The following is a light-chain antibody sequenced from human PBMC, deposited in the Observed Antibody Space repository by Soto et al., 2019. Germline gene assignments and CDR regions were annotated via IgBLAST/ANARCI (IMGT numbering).Light chain of an antibody. CDR1: QSVLYSSNNKNY. CDR2: WAS. J-gene: IGKJ2*03. CDR3: QQYNNWPRG. Sequence: DIVMTQSPDSLAVSLGERATINCKSSQSVLYSSNNKNYLAWYQQKPGQPPKLLIYWASTRESGVPDRFSGSGSGTDFTLTISSLQAEDFAVYYCQQYNNWPRGFGQGTKLEIK. V-gene: IGKV4-1*01.